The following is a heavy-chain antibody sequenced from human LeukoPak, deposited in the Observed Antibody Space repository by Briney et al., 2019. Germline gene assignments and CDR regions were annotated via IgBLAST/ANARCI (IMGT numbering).Heavy chain of an antibody. V-gene: IGHV3-9*01. CDR2: ISWNSGSI. J-gene: IGHJ4*02. D-gene: IGHD3-22*01. Sequence: PGGSLRLSCAASGFTFDDYAMHWVRQAPGKGLEWVSSISWNSGSIGYADSVKGRFTISRDNAKNSLYLQMNSLRVEDTALYFCAKDAAYSSGHFDYWGQGTPVTVSS. CDR1: GFTFDDYA. CDR3: AKDAAYSSGHFDY.